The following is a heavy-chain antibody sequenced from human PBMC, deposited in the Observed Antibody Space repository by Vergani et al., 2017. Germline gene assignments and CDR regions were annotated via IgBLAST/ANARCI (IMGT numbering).Heavy chain of an antibody. CDR1: GYTFTSYD. Sequence: QVQLAQSGAEVKKPGASVKVSCKAAGYTFTSYDINWVRQATGQGLEWMGWMNPNSGNTGYAQKFQGRVTMTRKTSISTAYMELSSLRSDDTDVYYCVTGRGIYWGQGTLVTVSS. CDR3: VTGRGIY. V-gene: IGHV1-8*01. J-gene: IGHJ4*02. CDR2: MNPNSGNT. D-gene: IGHD6-13*01.